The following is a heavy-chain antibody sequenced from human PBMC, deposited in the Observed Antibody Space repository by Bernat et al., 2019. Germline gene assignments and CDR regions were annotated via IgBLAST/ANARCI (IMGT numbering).Heavy chain of an antibody. V-gene: IGHV3-30*01. D-gene: IGHD1-20*01. J-gene: IGHJ4*02. CDR2: ISYDGSYK. CDR1: GFTFSSYA. CDR3: ARVRWYNWNYFDY. Sequence: QVQLVESGGGVVQPGRSLRLSCAASGFTFSSYAMPWVRQAPGKGLEWVAVISYDGSYKYYADSVKGRFTISRDNSKNTLYLQMNSLRAEDTAVYYCARVRWYNWNYFDYWGQGTLVTVSS.